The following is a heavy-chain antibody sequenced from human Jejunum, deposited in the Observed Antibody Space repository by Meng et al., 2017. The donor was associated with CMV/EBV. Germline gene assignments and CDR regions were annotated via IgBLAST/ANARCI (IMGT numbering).Heavy chain of an antibody. J-gene: IGHJ5*01. CDR1: TFVNYA. V-gene: IGHV3-23*01. Sequence: TFVNYAMTWDRQDPGKGLEWVSAIGGRGDTKYAEYVKGRFIISRENSKNTLHLQMNSLGVEDTAIYYCAKDGTFYDFWSAFNWFDSWGQGTLVTVSS. CDR2: IGGRGDT. CDR3: AKDGTFYDFWSAFNWFDS. D-gene: IGHD3-3*01.